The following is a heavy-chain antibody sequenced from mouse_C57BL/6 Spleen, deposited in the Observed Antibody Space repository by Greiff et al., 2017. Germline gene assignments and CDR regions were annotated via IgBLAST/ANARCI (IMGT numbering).Heavy chain of an antibody. CDR3: AREGGYNWDDY. V-gene: IGHV5-4*01. Sequence: EVKVEESGGGLVKPGGSLKLSCAASGFTFSSYAMSWVRQTPETRLEWVATISDGGSYTYYPDNVKGRFTISRDNAKNNLYLQMSHLKSEDTARYYCAREGGYNWDDYWGQGTTLTVSS. J-gene: IGHJ2*01. CDR1: GFTFSSYA. D-gene: IGHD4-1*01. CDR2: ISDGGSYT.